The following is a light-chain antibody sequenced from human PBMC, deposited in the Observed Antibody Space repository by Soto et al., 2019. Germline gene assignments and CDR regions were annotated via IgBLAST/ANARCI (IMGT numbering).Light chain of an antibody. CDR2: EVT. Sequence: QCLLTKPPSVSGSPGRSVTISCTGTSSDVGKYDRVSWYQQPPGTAPKLIIYEVTNRPSGVPARFSGSKSGNTASLTISGLQAEDEADYYCSSYTSTSRYVFGAGTKVTVL. CDR3: SSYTSTSRYV. CDR1: SSDVGKYDR. V-gene: IGLV2-18*02. J-gene: IGLJ1*01.